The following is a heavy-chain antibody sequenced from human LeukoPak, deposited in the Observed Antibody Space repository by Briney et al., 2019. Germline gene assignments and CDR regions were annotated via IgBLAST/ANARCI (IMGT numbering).Heavy chain of an antibody. J-gene: IGHJ4*02. D-gene: IGHD3-22*01. V-gene: IGHV1-18*01. CDR2: INAYNGNT. CDR1: GYTFTSYG. CDR3: ARDLGGITMIASDY. Sequence: ASVKVSCKRSGYTFTSYGICWVRQAPGQGLEWMGWINAYNGNTNYAQKLQGRVTITTDTSTSTAYMELSSLRSDDTAVYYCARDLGGITMIASDYWGQGTLVTVSS.